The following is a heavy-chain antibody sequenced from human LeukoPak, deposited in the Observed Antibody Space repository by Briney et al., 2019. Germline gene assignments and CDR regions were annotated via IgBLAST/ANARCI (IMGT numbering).Heavy chain of an antibody. Sequence: SETLSLTCAVSGGSISSGGYSWSWIRQPPGKGLEWIGEINHSGSTNYNPSLKSRVTISVDTSKNQFSLKLSSVTAADTAVYYCASRDGDPYYYYYGMDVWGQGTTVTVSS. CDR2: INHSGST. CDR3: ASRDGDPYYYYYGMDV. J-gene: IGHJ6*02. CDR1: GGSISSGGYS. V-gene: IGHV4-34*01. D-gene: IGHD4-17*01.